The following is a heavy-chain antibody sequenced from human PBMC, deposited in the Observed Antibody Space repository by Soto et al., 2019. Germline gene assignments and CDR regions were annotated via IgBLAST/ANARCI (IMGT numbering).Heavy chain of an antibody. J-gene: IGHJ4*02. CDR3: ASHYYGSGSPSDY. CDR1: GGSISSSNW. V-gene: IGHV4-4*02. CDR2: IYHSGST. Sequence: SETLSLTCAVPGGSISSSNWWSWVRQPPGKGLEWIGEIYHSGSTNYNPSLKSRVTISVDKSKNQFSLKLSSVTAADTAVYYCASHYYGSGSPSDYWGQGTLVTVSS. D-gene: IGHD3-10*01.